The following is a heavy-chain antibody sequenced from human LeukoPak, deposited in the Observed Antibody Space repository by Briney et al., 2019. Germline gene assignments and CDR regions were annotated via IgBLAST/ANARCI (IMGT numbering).Heavy chain of an antibody. V-gene: IGHV4-38-2*01. D-gene: IGHD6-19*01. CDR1: GFTFSSYS. CDR3: ARVITSGLYYFDY. Sequence: PGGSLRLSCAASGFTFSSYSMNWVRQAPGKGLEWIGSIYHSGSTSYNPSLKSRLTISVDTSKNQFSLKLSSVTAADTAVYYCARVITSGLYYFDYWGQGTLVTVSS. J-gene: IGHJ4*02. CDR2: IYHSGST.